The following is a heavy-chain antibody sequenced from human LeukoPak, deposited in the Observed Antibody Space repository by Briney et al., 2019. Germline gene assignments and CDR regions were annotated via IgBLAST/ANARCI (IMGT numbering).Heavy chain of an antibody. J-gene: IGHJ4*02. CDR2: INRSGST. Sequence: SETLSLTCAVYGGSLSYYYWSWIRQPPEKGLEGIGEINRSGSTNYNPSLKSRVSISVDTSKNQFSLKLSSVTAADTAVYYCARGGFYCGDDCYVDYWGQGTLVTVSS. CDR1: GGSLSYYY. V-gene: IGHV4-34*01. CDR3: ARGGFYCGDDCYVDY. D-gene: IGHD2-21*02.